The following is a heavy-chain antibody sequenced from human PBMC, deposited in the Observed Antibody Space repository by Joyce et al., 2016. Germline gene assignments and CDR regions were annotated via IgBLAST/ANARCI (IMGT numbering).Heavy chain of an antibody. CDR2: ISATSYYI. D-gene: IGHD3-16*01. J-gene: IGHJ6*02. V-gene: IGHV3-21*01. CDR3: ARGGISYYYAMDV. CDR1: GSTFSSSS. Sequence: QLVESGGGVVKAGGSLRLSCEASGSTFSSSSMSWFRHAPGKGLEWVAAISATSYYIVHAETVRGRFTVSRDNAKKTLYLQMNSLRAEDSAVFYCARGGISYYYAMDVWGQGTTVTVSS.